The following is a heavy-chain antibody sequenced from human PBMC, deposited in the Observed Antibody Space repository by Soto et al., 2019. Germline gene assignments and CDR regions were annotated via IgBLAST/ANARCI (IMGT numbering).Heavy chain of an antibody. J-gene: IGHJ3*02. CDR2: IYYSGST. Sequence: SETLSLTCTVSGGSISSSSYYWGWIRQPPGKGLEWIGSIYYSGSTYYNPSLKSRVTISVDTSKNQFSLKLSSVTAADTAVYYCARHTKVLDAFDIWGQGTMVTVSS. V-gene: IGHV4-39*01. CDR3: ARHTKVLDAFDI. D-gene: IGHD3-10*01. CDR1: GGSISSSSYY.